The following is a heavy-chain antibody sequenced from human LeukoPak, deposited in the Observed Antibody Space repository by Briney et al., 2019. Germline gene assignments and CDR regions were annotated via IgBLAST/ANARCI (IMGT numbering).Heavy chain of an antibody. D-gene: IGHD2-21*02. V-gene: IGHV4-31*03. J-gene: IGHJ6*03. CDR2: IYYRGST. CDR1: GGSIISGGYY. Sequence: PSETLSLTCTVSGGSIISGGYYWSWIRQHPGKGLEWIGYIYYRGSTYYNPSLKSRVTISVDTSKNQFSLKLSSVTAADTAVYYCARALPVVTEDYYYMDVWGKGTTVTVSS. CDR3: ARALPVVTEDYYYMDV.